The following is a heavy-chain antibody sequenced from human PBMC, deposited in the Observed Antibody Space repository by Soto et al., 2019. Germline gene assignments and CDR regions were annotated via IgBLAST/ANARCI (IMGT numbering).Heavy chain of an antibody. CDR1: GDCFSFYT. Sequence: GASVKVSCKASGDCFSFYTINWVRQAPGLWLEWMGRVNPILSMSNYAQKFQGRVTMTADKSTSTAYMELRSLRSEDTAFYYCATSYGSGYRAFDYWG. CDR2: VNPILSMS. V-gene: IGHV1-69*02. J-gene: IGHJ4*01. D-gene: IGHD3-10*01. CDR3: ATSYGSGYRAFDY.